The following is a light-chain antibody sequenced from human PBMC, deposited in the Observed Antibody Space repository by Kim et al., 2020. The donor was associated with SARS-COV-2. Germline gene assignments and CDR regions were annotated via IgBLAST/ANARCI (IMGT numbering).Light chain of an antibody. CDR2: EVS. CDR3: QQYNTHWT. V-gene: IGKV1-5*01. CDR1: QSIHNW. Sequence: SAPEGEGVTITGRASQSIHNWLAWYQQKPGKAPRLLVYEVSSLESGVPSRFSGGGSGTEFTLTISSLQPDDFAAYYCQQYNTHWTFGQGTKVDIK. J-gene: IGKJ1*01.